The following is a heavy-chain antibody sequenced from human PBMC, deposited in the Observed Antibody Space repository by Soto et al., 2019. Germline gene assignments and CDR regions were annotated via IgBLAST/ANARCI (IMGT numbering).Heavy chain of an antibody. Sequence: LRLSCAVSGFTFNSYAMTWVRQAPGKGLEWVSTISGSGNSTYYADSVKARFTISRDNSKNTLLLQMNSLRAEDTAVYYCAKGNRGGGSCYLDYWGQGTLVTVSS. CDR1: GFTFNSYA. V-gene: IGHV3-23*01. D-gene: IGHD2-15*01. CDR3: AKGNRGGGSCYLDY. CDR2: ISGSGNST. J-gene: IGHJ4*03.